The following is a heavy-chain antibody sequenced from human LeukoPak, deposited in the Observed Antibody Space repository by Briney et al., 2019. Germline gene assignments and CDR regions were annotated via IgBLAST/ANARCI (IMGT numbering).Heavy chain of an antibody. V-gene: IGHV1-18*01. CDR3: ARDMYDSSAYYFDY. CDR1: GYSFSSYG. D-gene: IGHD3-22*01. Sequence: ASVNVSFKASGYSFSSYGISWVRQAPGQGGEGMGWISGHNGNTKYAQKLQGRVTMTTDTSTSTAYMELRSLTSDDTAVYYCARDMYDSSAYYFDYWGQGTLVTVSS. J-gene: IGHJ4*02. CDR2: ISGHNGNT.